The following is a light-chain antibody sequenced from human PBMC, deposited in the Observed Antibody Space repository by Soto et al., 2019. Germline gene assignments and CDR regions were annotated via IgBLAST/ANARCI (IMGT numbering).Light chain of an antibody. V-gene: IGLV2-14*01. CDR2: EVS. CDR1: SSDVGAYNF. J-gene: IGLJ3*02. CDR3: SSQTGSATVL. Sequence: ALTQPASVSGSPGQSITISCTGTSSDVGAYNFVSWYQQFPGKAPKLMIYEVSNRPSGVSDRFSGSKSGNTASLIISGLQAEDEADYYCSSQTGSATVLFGGGTKVTVL.